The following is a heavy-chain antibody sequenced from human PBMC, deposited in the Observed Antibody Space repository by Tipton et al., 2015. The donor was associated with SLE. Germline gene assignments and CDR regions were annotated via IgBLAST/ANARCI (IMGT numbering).Heavy chain of an antibody. Sequence: GSLRLSCAPSGFTFNNYDMHRVRQAPGKGLEWVSAISGSGGNTYYADSVKGRFTISRDNSKNTLYLQMNGLRAEDTAVYYCAKDMNYYGDYWGQGTLVTVSS. D-gene: IGHD3-10*01. CDR2: ISGSGGNT. CDR3: AKDMNYYGDY. J-gene: IGHJ4*02. CDR1: GFTFNNYD. V-gene: IGHV3-23*01.